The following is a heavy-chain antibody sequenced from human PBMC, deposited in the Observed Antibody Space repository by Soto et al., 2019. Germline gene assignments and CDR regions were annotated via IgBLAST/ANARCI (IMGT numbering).Heavy chain of an antibody. CDR3: ARGGAEYSSGWYYFDY. V-gene: IGHV1-69*02. D-gene: IGHD6-19*01. J-gene: IGHJ4*02. CDR1: GGTFSSYT. CDR2: IIPILGIA. Sequence: QVQLVQSGAEVKKPGSSVKVSCKASGGTFSSYTISWVRQAPGQGLEWMGRIIPILGIANYAQKFQGRVMITADKSTSTAYMELSSLRSEDTAVYYCARGGAEYSSGWYYFDYWGQGTLVTVSS.